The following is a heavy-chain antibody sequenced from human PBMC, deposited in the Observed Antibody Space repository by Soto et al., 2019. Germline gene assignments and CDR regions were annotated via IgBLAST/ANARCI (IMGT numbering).Heavy chain of an antibody. CDR1: AYTFNTYG. CDR2: ISGHNGQT. D-gene: IGHD5-18*01. Sequence: QVQLVQSGPEVKKPGASVKVSCKASAYTFNTYGISWVRRAPGQGLEWMGWISGHNGQTNYAQKFRGRVTITTDTSTSTAYMELRCLRSDDTAIYYCARDGRKQLWVEGRNAMDVWGQGTTVTVSS. V-gene: IGHV1-18*01. J-gene: IGHJ6*02. CDR3: ARDGRKQLWVEGRNAMDV.